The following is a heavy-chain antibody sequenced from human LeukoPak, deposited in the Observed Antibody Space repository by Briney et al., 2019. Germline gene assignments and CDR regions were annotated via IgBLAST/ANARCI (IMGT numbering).Heavy chain of an antibody. CDR2: INWNSDIT. CDR1: GFTFDDFG. Sequence: PGGSLRLSCAASGFTFDDFGTSWVRQAPGKGLEWVSGINWNSDITVYADSVKGRFTISRDNAKNSLYLQMNSLRDEDTALYYCSRGYDVLTGSFDYWGQGTLVTVSS. J-gene: IGHJ4*02. D-gene: IGHD3-9*01. V-gene: IGHV3-20*04. CDR3: SRGYDVLTGSFDY.